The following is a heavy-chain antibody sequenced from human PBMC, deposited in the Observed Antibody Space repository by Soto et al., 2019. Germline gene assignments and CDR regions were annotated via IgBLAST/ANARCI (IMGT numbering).Heavy chain of an antibody. CDR2: MNPINGAT. Sequence: ASVKVSCKASGYDFTAYDINWVRQASGRGLEWMGWMNPINGATGTARRFQGRVSLSRNTATGTAYLELTSLRSDDTAVYYCGRGPSPRAPAGGTPYYYAMDVWGQGTTVTVS. CDR3: GRGPSPRAPAGGTPYYYAMDV. CDR1: GYDFTAYD. V-gene: IGHV1-8*02. D-gene: IGHD6-13*01. J-gene: IGHJ6*02.